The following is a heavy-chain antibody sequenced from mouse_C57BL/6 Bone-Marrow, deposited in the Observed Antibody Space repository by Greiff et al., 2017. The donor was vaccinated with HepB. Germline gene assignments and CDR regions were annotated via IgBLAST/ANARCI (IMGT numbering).Heavy chain of an antibody. D-gene: IGHD2-4*01. J-gene: IGHJ3*01. CDR2: IDPSDSYT. CDR1: GYTFTSYW. Sequence: QVQLKQSGAELVMPGASVKLSCKASGYTFTSYWMHWVKQRPGQGLEWIGEIDPSDSYTNYNQKFKGKSTLTVDKSSSTAYMQLSSLTSEDSAVYYCARGGVYYDYDRLAYWGQGTRVTVSA. CDR3: ARGGVYYDYDRLAY. V-gene: IGHV1-69*01.